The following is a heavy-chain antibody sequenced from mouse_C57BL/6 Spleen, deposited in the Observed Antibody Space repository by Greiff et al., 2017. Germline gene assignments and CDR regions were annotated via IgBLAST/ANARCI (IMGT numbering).Heavy chain of an antibody. V-gene: IGHV3-6*01. CDR3: ARHYGYDTGPDY. J-gene: IGHJ2*01. Sequence: DVHLVESGPGLVKPSQSLSLTCSVTGYSITSGYYWNWIRQFPGNKLEWMGYISYDGSNNYNPSLKNRISITRDTSKNQFFLKLNSVTTEDTATYYCARHYGYDTGPDYWGQGTTLTVSS. D-gene: IGHD2-2*01. CDR2: ISYDGSN. CDR1: GYSITSGYY.